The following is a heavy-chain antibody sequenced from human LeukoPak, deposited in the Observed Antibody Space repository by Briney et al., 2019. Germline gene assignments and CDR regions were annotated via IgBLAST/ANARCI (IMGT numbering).Heavy chain of an antibody. CDR3: AKDKIWGEDYFDY. J-gene: IGHJ4*02. CDR1: GFTFINYW. V-gene: IGHV3-74*01. Sequence: PGGSLRLSCAASGFTFINYWMHWVRQAPGKGLVWVSQINTDGSSTRYADSVKGRFTISRDNSKNTLYLQMNSLRAEDTAIYYCAKDKIWGEDYFDYWGQGTLVTVSS. D-gene: IGHD3-16*01. CDR2: INTDGSST.